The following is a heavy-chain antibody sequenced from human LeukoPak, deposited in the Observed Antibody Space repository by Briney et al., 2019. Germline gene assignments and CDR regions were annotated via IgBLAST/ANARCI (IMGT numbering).Heavy chain of an antibody. V-gene: IGHV3-23*01. CDR1: GFTFSSYA. D-gene: IGHD2-8*01. CDR3: AKHLPTNVFHPWGAFDI. Sequence: GGSLRLSCAASGFTFSSYAMSWVRQAPGTGLEWVSAISCSGGSTYYADSVKGRFTISRDNSKNTLYLQMNSLRAEDTAVYYCAKHLPTNVFHPWGAFDIWGQGTMVTVSS. CDR2: ISCSGGST. J-gene: IGHJ3*02.